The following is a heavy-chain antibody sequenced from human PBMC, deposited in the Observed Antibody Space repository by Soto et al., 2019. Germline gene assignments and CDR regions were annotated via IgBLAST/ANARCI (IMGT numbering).Heavy chain of an antibody. V-gene: IGHV1-18*01. CDR3: ARGGYYYNVWGKLSNYRLDK. J-gene: IGHJ6*04. CDR1: GYTFIKYG. CDR2: ISPYDDKT. D-gene: IGHD3-16*01. Sequence: ASVKVSCKASGYTFIKYGIAWVRQAPGQGLEWMGWISPYDDKTIYAQTFQGRVTLTADRSTRTVYLDLRSLKSNDTAVYYCARGGYYYNVWGKLSNYRLDKWGKGTSVTVSS.